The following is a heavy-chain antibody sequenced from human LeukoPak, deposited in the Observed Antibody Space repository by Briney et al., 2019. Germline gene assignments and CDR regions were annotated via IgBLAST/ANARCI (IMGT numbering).Heavy chain of an antibody. V-gene: IGHV1-69*05. CDR1: GGTFSSYA. D-gene: IGHD3-22*01. CDR3: ARAVRGSYSSGLAFDI. J-gene: IGHJ3*02. Sequence: SVKVSCKASGGTFSSYAISWVRQAPGQGLEWMGGIIPIFGTANYAQKFQGRVTITTDESTSTAYMELSSLRSEDTAVYYRARAVRGSYSSGLAFDIWGQGTMVTVSS. CDR2: IIPIFGTA.